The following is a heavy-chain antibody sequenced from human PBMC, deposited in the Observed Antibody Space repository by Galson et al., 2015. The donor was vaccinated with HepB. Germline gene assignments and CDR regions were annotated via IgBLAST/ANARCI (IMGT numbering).Heavy chain of an antibody. CDR3: ARVGLGYYYYYGMDV. Sequence: TLSLTCTVSGGSISSYYWSWIRQPPGKGLEWIGYIYYSGSTNYNPSLKSRVTISVDTSKNQFSLKLSSVTAADTAVYYCARVGLGYYYYYGMDVWSQGTTVTVSS. J-gene: IGHJ6*02. CDR2: IYYSGST. CDR1: GGSISSYY. V-gene: IGHV4-59*01. D-gene: IGHD1-26*01.